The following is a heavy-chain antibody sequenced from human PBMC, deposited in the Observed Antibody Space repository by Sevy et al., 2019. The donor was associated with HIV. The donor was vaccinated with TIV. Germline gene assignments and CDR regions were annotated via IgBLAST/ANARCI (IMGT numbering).Heavy chain of an antibody. J-gene: IGHJ6*02. CDR1: GFTFSDFR. CDR3: AREGVLMGGAIASYGMDV. V-gene: IGHV3-30*04. CDR2: ISYDARNTK. D-gene: IGHD3-16*02. Sequence: GGSLRLSCAASGFTFSDFRMHWVRQAPGKGLEWVAVISYDARNTKYNPDSVKGRFTISRDNSKNTLYLQMNSLRAEDTAVYYCAREGVLMGGAIASYGMDVWGQGTTVTVSS.